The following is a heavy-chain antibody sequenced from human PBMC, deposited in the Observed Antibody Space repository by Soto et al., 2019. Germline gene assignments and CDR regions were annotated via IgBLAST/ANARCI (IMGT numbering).Heavy chain of an antibody. J-gene: IGHJ2*01. Sequence: EAQLKESGGGIVQPGGSVRLSCVASGLTLSNYWMHWVRQAPGKGLEWVSRINSDETSRAYADSVRGRFAASRDNAQNTVYLLLKNLRLEDTAVYYCARGWDWYLDLWGRGTLVSVS. CDR1: GLTLSNYW. CDR2: INSDETSR. V-gene: IGHV3-74*03. CDR3: ARGWDWYLDL.